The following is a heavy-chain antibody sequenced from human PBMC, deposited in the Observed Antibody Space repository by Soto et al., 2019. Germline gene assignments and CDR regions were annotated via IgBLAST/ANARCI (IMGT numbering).Heavy chain of an antibody. Sequence: RWPLRLSCAASGFTFSSYAMSWVRQAPGKGLEWVSAISGSGGSTYYADSVKGRFTISRDNSKNTRYLQMNSLRAEDTAVYYCAKGSRTTGTTSWFDPWGQGTLVTVSS. CDR1: GFTFSSYA. J-gene: IGHJ5*02. CDR3: AKGSRTTGTTSWFDP. CDR2: ISGSGGST. V-gene: IGHV3-23*01. D-gene: IGHD1-1*01.